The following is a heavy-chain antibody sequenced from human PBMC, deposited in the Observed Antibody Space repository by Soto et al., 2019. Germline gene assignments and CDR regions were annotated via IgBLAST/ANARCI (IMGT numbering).Heavy chain of an antibody. CDR2: IVPIFGTT. V-gene: IGHV1-69*12. Sequence: QVQLVQSGAEVTKPWSSVTVSCKVSGGTFSNYAIDWVRLAPGHGLEWMGGIVPIFGTTYYTQKFQGRATIIADDSTTTAYLEMSSLRSEDTAIYYCARVEAVAGLYNYHGLDVWGQGTAVTVSS. D-gene: IGHD6-19*01. CDR3: ARVEAVAGLYNYHGLDV. J-gene: IGHJ6*02. CDR1: GGTFSNYA.